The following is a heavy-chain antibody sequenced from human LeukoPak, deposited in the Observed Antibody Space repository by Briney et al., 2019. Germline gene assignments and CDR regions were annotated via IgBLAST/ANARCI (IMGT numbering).Heavy chain of an antibody. V-gene: IGHV3-7*01. CDR3: ARASFQRWLQLGGD. J-gene: IGHJ4*02. D-gene: IGHD5-24*01. CDR1: GFTFSSYW. Sequence: GGSLRLSCAASGFTFSSYWMTWVRQAPGKGLEWVANIKRDGSEKHYVDSVKGRFTISRDNAKNSLYLQMNSLRDEDTAVYYCARASFQRWLQLGGDWGQGALVTVSS. CDR2: IKRDGSEK.